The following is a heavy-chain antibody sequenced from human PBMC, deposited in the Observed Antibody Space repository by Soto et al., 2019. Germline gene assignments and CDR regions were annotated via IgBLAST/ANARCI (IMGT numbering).Heavy chain of an antibody. CDR2: IIPMGGSA. Sequence: ASVKVSCKASGYTFINYYIHWVRQAPGQGLEWMGMIIPMGGSANYAQKFQGRVTITTDTSTSTAYMELSSLRFEDTAVYYCARGLYNWNHNWFDPWGQGTLVTVSS. D-gene: IGHD1-20*01. CDR1: GYTFINYY. J-gene: IGHJ5*02. CDR3: ARGLYNWNHNWFDP. V-gene: IGHV1-46*01.